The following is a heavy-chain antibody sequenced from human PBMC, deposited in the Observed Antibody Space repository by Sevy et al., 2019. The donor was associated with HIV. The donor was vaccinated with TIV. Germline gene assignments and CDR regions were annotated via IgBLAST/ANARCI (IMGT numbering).Heavy chain of an antibody. CDR1: GFTFSNYS. CDR3: AREGCTKPHDY. J-gene: IGHJ4*02. CDR2: LSFGCGKI. D-gene: IGHD2-8*01. Sequence: GGSLRLSCAPSGFTFSNYSMSWVRQPPGKGLEWVSTLSFGCGKINYADSVKGRFTISRDNSKSSVYLQMNNLRPEDTAVYYCAREGCTKPHDYWGQGTLVTVSS. V-gene: IGHV3-23*01.